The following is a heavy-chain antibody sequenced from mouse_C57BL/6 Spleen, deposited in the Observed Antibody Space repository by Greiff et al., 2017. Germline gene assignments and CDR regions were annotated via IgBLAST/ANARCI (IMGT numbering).Heavy chain of an antibody. CDR3: ARAPTIVTPYARFAY. D-gene: IGHD2-13*01. CDR2: IDPSDSET. V-gene: IGHV1-52*01. Sequence: VQLQQLGAELVRPGSSVKLSCKASGYNFTSYWMHWVKQRPIQGLEWSGNIDPSDSETHYNQKFKDKATLTVDKSSSTAYMQFSSLTSEDSAVYYCARAPTIVTPYARFAYWGQGTLVTVSA. J-gene: IGHJ3*01. CDR1: GYNFTSYW.